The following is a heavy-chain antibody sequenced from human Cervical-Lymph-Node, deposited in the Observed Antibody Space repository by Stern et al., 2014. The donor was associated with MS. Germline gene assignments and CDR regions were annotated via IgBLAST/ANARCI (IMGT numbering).Heavy chain of an antibody. CDR3: ARSYELRSGSYYGPTDY. CDR2: IYYNGNT. Sequence: VQLVESGPGLVKPSQTLSLTCIVSSGSISSGGYYWNWIRQHPGEGLEWIGSIYYNGNTFYSPSLKSRVSMSIDTSENQFSLNLNSVTAADTAVYYCARSYELRSGSYYGPTDYWGQGTLVTVSS. J-gene: IGHJ4*02. V-gene: IGHV4-31*03. CDR1: SGSISSGGYY. D-gene: IGHD3-10*01.